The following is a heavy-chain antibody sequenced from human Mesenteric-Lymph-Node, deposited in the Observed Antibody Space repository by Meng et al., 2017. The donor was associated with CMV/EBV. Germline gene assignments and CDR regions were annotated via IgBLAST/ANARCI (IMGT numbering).Heavy chain of an antibody. J-gene: IGHJ4*02. Sequence: GSLRLSCTVSGYSISSGYYWGWIRQPPGKGLEWIGSIYHSGSTYYNPSLKSRVTISVDTSKNQFSLKLSSVTAADTAVYYCARGPPIAARYDYWGQGTLVTVSS. V-gene: IGHV4-38-2*02. D-gene: IGHD6-6*01. CDR2: IYHSGST. CDR3: ARGPPIAARYDY. CDR1: GYSISSGYY.